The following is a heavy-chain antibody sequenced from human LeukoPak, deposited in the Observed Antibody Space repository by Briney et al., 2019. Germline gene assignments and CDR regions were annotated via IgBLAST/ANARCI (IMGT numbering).Heavy chain of an antibody. CDR3: ARGLDGSSWTVIGDAFDI. D-gene: IGHD6-13*01. J-gene: IGHJ3*02. V-gene: IGHV1-18*01. Sequence: ASVKVSCKASGYTFTSYGISWVRQAPGQGLEWMGWISAYNGNTNYAQKLQGRVTMTTDTSTSTAYMELRSLRSDDTAVYYCARGLDGSSWTVIGDAFDIWGQGTMVTVSS. CDR1: GYTFTSYG. CDR2: ISAYNGNT.